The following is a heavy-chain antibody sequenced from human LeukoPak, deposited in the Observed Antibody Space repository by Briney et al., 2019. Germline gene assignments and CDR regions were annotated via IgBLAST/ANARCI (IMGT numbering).Heavy chain of an antibody. D-gene: IGHD2-2*01. V-gene: IGHV1-2*06. Sequence: ASVKVSCKASGYTFTGYYVHWVRQAPGQGLEWMGRINPNSGGTNYAQKFQGRVTMTRDTSISTAYMELSRLRSDDTAVYYCARALFVVVPAAPGHFYYMDVWGKGTTVTVSS. CDR2: INPNSGGT. J-gene: IGHJ6*03. CDR1: GYTFTGYY. CDR3: ARALFVVVPAAPGHFYYMDV.